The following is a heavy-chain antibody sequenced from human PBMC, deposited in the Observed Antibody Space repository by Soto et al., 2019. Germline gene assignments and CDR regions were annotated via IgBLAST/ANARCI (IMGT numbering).Heavy chain of an antibody. Sequence: QVQLQESGRGLVKPSGTLSLTCAVSGGSISSSNWWSWVRQPPGKGLEWIGEIYHSGNTNYHPSLKSQVTMTMDKFRNQFSLKLSAVTAAGTAVYYCARRWGEGRVDYWGQGTLVTVSS. CDR1: GGSISSSNW. CDR2: IYHSGNT. J-gene: IGHJ4*02. D-gene: IGHD3-10*01. V-gene: IGHV4-4*02. CDR3: ARRWGEGRVDY.